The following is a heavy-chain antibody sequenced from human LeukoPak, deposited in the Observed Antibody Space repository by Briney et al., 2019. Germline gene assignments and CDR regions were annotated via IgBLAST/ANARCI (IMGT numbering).Heavy chain of an antibody. CDR3: ARGGPEYSYGTIDY. J-gene: IGHJ4*02. CDR1: GGSISSYY. CDR2: IYYSGST. Sequence: SETLSLTCTVSGGSISSYYWSWIRQPPGKGLEWIGYIYYSGSTNYNPSLKSRVTISVDTSKNQFSLKLSSVTAADTAVYYCARGGPEYSYGTIDYWGQGTLVTVSS. D-gene: IGHD5-18*01. V-gene: IGHV4-59*01.